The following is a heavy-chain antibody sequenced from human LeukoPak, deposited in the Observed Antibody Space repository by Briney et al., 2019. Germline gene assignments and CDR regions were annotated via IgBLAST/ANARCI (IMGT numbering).Heavy chain of an antibody. CDR2: ISAYNGNT. J-gene: IGHJ3*02. V-gene: IGHV1-18*04. D-gene: IGHD3-10*01. CDR1: GYTFTSYG. CDR3: AREHYYGSGYDAFDI. Sequence: GASVKVSCKASGYTFTSYGISWVRQAPGQGLEWMGWISAYNGNTNYAQKLQGRVTMTTDTSTSTAYMELRSLRSDDTAVYYCAREHYYGSGYDAFDIWGQGTMVTVSS.